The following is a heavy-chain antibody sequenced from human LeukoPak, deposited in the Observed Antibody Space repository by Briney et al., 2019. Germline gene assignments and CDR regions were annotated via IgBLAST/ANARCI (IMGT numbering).Heavy chain of an antibody. J-gene: IGHJ4*02. CDR2: SIYYSGSIYFGGSS. Sequence: SETLSLTCTVSGGSLSSGSYYWGWIRQPPGKGLEWIGSIYYSGSIYFGGSSDYNPSLKSRVTISGDTSKNHFSLRLSSVTAADTAVYYCARGSGYYDYVWGSYRFSYYFDYWGQGTLVTVSS. CDR1: GGSLSSGSYY. D-gene: IGHD3-16*02. CDR3: ARGSGYYDYVWGSYRFSYYFDY. V-gene: IGHV4-39*07.